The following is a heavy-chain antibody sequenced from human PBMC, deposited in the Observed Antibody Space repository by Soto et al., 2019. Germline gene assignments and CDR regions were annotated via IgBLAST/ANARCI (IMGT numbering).Heavy chain of an antibody. D-gene: IGHD1-26*01. CDR1: GFIFSTYT. J-gene: IGHJ4*02. CDR3: ARDGSGSYPDYFDF. V-gene: IGHV3-21*01. CDR2: ISTSSSYI. Sequence: GGSLRLSCAASGFIFSTYTMNCVRQAPGKGLEWVSSISTSSSYIHYADSVKGRFTISRDNAKNSLYLQMNSLRAEDTAVYYCARDGSGSYPDYFDFWGQGTLVTVSS.